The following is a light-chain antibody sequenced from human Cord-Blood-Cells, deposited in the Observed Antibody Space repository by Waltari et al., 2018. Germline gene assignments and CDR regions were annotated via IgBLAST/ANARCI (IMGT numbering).Light chain of an antibody. J-gene: IGLJ3*02. CDR1: SSDAGSYNL. V-gene: IGLV2-23*01. Sequence: QSALTQPASVSGSPGQSITIPCTGTSSDAGSYNLVSWYQQNPGKAPKLMIYEGSKRPSGVSIRFSGSKSGNTASLTISGLQSEAESDYYCCSYAGSSTWVFGGGTKLTVL. CDR3: CSYAGSSTWV. CDR2: EGS.